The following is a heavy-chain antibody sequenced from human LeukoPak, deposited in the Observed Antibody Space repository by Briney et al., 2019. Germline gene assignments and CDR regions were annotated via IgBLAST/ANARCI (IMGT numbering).Heavy chain of an antibody. J-gene: IGHJ4*02. Sequence: SGGSLTLSCAASGFTFSTYDMHWVRQAPGKGREGGAVISYDGSNKYYADSVKGRFTISRDNSKNTLYLQMNSLRAEDTGVYYCAKDLSSGSRRAYWGQGTLVTVSS. D-gene: IGHD6-19*01. CDR2: ISYDGSNK. V-gene: IGHV3-30*18. CDR3: AKDLSSGSRRAY. CDR1: GFTFSTYD.